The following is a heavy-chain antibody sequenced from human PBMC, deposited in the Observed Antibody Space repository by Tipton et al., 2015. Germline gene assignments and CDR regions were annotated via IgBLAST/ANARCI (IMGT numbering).Heavy chain of an antibody. CDR1: GFTFSSYG. J-gene: IGHJ3*02. V-gene: IGHV3-33*05. CDR2: IAYDGSNK. CDR3: AREVGYYANDALDI. D-gene: IGHD2-2*01. Sequence: SGFTFSSYGMHWVRQAPGKGLEWVAVIAYDGSNKNYADSVKGRFTISRDNSKNTLYLQMNSLRAEDTAIYYCAREVGYYANDALDIWGQGTMVTVSS.